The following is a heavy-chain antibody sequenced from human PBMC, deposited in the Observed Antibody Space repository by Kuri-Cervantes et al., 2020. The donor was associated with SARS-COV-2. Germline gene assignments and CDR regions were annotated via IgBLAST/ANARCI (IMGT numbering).Heavy chain of an antibody. J-gene: IGHJ4*02. Sequence: ASVKVSCKASGYTFTSYGISWVRQAPGQGLEWMGWISAYNGNTNYAQKLQGRVTMTTDTSTSTAYMELRSLRSDDTAVYYCARGHSALKRELLPFDYLGQGTLVTVSS. V-gene: IGHV1-18*01. CDR2: ISAYNGNT. CDR3: ARGHSALKRELLPFDY. CDR1: GYTFTSYG. D-gene: IGHD1-26*01.